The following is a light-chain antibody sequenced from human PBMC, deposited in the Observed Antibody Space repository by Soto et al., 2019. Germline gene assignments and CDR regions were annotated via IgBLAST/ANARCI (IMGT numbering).Light chain of an antibody. V-gene: IGLV1-44*01. Sequence: QSVLTQPPSASGTPGQRVTISCSGSSSNIGSNTVNWYQQLPGTAPKLLIYSNNPRPSGFPDRFSGSKSSTSASLVISGLQSEEEADYYCAAWDDSLNGLVFGGGTKLTVL. CDR1: SSNIGSNT. J-gene: IGLJ2*01. CDR3: AAWDDSLNGLV. CDR2: SNN.